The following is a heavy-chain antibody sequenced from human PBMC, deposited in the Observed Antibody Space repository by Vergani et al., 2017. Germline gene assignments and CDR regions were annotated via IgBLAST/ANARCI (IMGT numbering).Heavy chain of an antibody. Sequence: QVQLVQSGAEVKKPGSSVKVSCKASGGTFSSYAISWVRQAPGQGLEWMGGFDPEDGETIYAQKFQGRVTMTEDTSTDTAYMELSSLRSEDTAVYYCATSYCSSTSCYVRWFDPWGQGTLVTVSS. V-gene: IGHV1-24*01. J-gene: IGHJ5*02. CDR1: GGTFSSYA. D-gene: IGHD2-2*01. CDR2: FDPEDGET. CDR3: ATSYCSSTSCYVRWFDP.